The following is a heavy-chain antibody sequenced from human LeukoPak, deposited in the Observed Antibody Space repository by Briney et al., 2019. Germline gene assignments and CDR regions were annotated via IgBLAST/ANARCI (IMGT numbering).Heavy chain of an antibody. CDR2: ISYDGTNN. D-gene: IGHD6-19*01. J-gene: IGHJ1*01. CDR3: AKERRETVVGTVYFQH. V-gene: IGHV3-30*18. CDR1: GFTFSNFG. Sequence: GRSLRLSCAASGFTFSNFGMHWVRQAPGKGLEWVAIISYDGTNNNYADSVKGRFTISRDNSKNTLYLQMNSLRAEDTAVYYCAKERRETVVGTVYFQHWGQGTLVTVSS.